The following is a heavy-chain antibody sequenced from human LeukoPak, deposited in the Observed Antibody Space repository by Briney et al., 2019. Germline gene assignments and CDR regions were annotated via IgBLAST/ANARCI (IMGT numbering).Heavy chain of an antibody. CDR3: ARDGSSSGWFDP. D-gene: IGHD6-6*01. Sequence: ASVKVSCKASGYTFTSYYIHWVRQAPGLGLEWMGLINPSGGSTIYAQKFQGRVTMTRDMSTSTVYMELSRLRSEDAAVYHCARDGSSSGWFDPWGQGTLVTVSS. CDR1: GYTFTSYY. V-gene: IGHV1-46*01. CDR2: INPSGGST. J-gene: IGHJ5*02.